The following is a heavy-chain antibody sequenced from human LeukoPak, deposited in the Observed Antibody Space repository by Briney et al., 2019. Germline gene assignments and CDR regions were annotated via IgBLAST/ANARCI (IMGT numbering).Heavy chain of an antibody. V-gene: IGHV1-2*04. Sequence: GASVKVSCKASGYTFTGSYMHWVRQAPGQGLEWMGWIDPNNGGTNYAQKFQGWVTMTRDTSISTAYMELSRLRSDDTAVYYCARATGTWGHDGFDIWGQGTMVTVSS. CDR2: IDPNNGGT. J-gene: IGHJ3*02. D-gene: IGHD3-16*01. CDR3: ARATGTWGHDGFDI. CDR1: GYTFTGSY.